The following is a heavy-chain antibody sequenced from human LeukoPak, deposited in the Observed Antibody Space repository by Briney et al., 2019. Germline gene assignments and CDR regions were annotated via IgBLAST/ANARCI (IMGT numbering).Heavy chain of an antibody. V-gene: IGHV1-69*06. J-gene: IGHJ5*02. CDR2: IIPIFGTA. Sequence: SVRVSCKASGGTFSSYAISWVRQAPGQGLEWMGRIIPIFGTANYAQKFQGRVTITADKSTSTAYMELSSLRSEDTAVYYCASGVTTGFDPWGQGTLVTVSS. CDR3: ASGVTTGFDP. CDR1: GGTFSSYA. D-gene: IGHD3-3*01.